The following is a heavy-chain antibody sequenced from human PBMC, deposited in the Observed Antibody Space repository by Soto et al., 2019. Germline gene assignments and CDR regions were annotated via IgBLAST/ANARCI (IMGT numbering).Heavy chain of an antibody. V-gene: IGHV1-3*01. Sequence: QFQLVQSGAEVKKPGASVKVSCKASGYTFTNYAMHWVRQAPGQRLEWMGWINAGNGNTKYSQKFQGRVTITRDTSASTAYMELSSLRSEDTAVYYCARGGSLYWYFDLWGRGTLVTVSS. J-gene: IGHJ2*01. CDR2: INAGNGNT. CDR3: ARGGSLYWYFDL. CDR1: GYTFTNYA. D-gene: IGHD1-26*01.